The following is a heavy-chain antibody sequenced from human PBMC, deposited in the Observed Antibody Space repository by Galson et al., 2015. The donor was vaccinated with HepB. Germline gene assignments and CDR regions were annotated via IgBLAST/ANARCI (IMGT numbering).Heavy chain of an antibody. CDR3: ARQLSLAVGWEPQPLSAFDV. Sequence: SETLSLTCTVSGGSISSYYWSWIRQPPGKGLEWIGYIYYSGSTNYNPSLKSRVTISVDTSKNQFSLKLSSVTAADTAVYYCARQLSLAVGWEPQPLSAFDVWGQGTMVTVSS. J-gene: IGHJ3*01. D-gene: IGHD1-26*01. CDR1: GGSISSYY. V-gene: IGHV4-59*08. CDR2: IYYSGST.